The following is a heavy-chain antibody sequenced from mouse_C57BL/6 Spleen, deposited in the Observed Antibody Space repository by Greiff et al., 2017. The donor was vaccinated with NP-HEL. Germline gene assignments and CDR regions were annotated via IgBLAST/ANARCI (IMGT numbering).Heavy chain of an antibody. CDR3: ARHDPYFDY. CDR1: GYTFTDYY. V-gene: IGHV1-19*01. J-gene: IGHJ2*01. CDR2: INPYNGGT. Sequence: VQLQQSGPVLVKPGASVKMSCKASGYTFTDYYMNWVKQSHGKSLEWIGVINPYNGGTSYNQKFKGKATLTVDKSSSTAYMELNSLTSEDSAVYYCARHDPYFDYWGQGTTLTVSS.